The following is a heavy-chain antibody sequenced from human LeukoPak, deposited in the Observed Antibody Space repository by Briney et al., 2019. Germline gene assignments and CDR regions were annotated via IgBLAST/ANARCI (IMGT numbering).Heavy chain of an antibody. CDR1: GGSIRSGSYY. Sequence: SQTLSLTCRVSGGSIRSGSYYGSWIRQPTGKGLEWIGRIYTSRSTNYHPSLKSPVTLPVDRSKNQFSLKLRSLTAADTAVYYCARVEEGYGSGRRENYYYYYMDVWGKRTTVTISS. D-gene: IGHD3-10*01. J-gene: IGHJ6*03. CDR2: IYTSRST. V-gene: IGHV4-61*02. CDR3: ARVEEGYGSGRRENYYYYYMDV.